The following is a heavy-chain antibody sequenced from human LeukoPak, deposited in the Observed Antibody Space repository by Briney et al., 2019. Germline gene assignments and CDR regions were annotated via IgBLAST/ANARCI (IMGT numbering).Heavy chain of an antibody. Sequence: GGSLRLSCTASEFTFSCSVMTWVRQAPGRGLEWVSVISASGSSTYYADSVKGRFTISRDNSKNTLYLQLNSLRAEDTAVYYCANSVGGYFGYWGQGTLVTVSS. CDR1: EFTFSCSV. CDR3: ANSVGGYFGY. V-gene: IGHV3-23*01. J-gene: IGHJ4*02. CDR2: ISASGSST. D-gene: IGHD3-22*01.